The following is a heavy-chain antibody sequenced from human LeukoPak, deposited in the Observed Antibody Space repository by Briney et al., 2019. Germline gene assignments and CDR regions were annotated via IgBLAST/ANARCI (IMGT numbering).Heavy chain of an antibody. V-gene: IGHV3-23*01. CDR2: ISGSGSST. Sequence: GGSLRLSCAAFGFTFSTYAMSWVRQAPGKGLEWVSTISGSGSSTYYADSVKGRLTISRDNSMKTLYLQLNSLRAEDTAVYYCASHYDSSGYYYFDYWGQGTLVTVSS. CDR3: ASHYDSSGYYYFDY. D-gene: IGHD3-22*01. J-gene: IGHJ4*02. CDR1: GFTFSTYA.